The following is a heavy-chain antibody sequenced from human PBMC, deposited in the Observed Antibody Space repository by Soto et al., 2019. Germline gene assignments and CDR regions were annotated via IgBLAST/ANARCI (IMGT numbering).Heavy chain of an antibody. Sequence: QVQLQESGPGLVKPSQTLSLTCTVSGGSISSGGYYWSWIRQHPGKGLEWIGYIYYSGSTYYNPSLKSRVTISVDTSKNQFSLKLSSVTAADTAVYYCARAHGGLPAGPILVGYNWFDPWGQGTLVTVSS. CDR1: GGSISSGGYY. J-gene: IGHJ5*02. D-gene: IGHD2-2*01. V-gene: IGHV4-31*03. CDR3: ARAHGGLPAGPILVGYNWFDP. CDR2: IYYSGST.